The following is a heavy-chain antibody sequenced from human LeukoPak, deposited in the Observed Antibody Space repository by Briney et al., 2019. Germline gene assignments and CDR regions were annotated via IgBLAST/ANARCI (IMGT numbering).Heavy chain of an antibody. CDR1: GFTFSSYS. Sequence: GGSLRLSCAASGFTFSSYSMNWVRQAPGKGLEWVSSISSSSSYIYYADSVKGRFTISRDNAKNSLYLQMNSLRAEDTAVYYCARAHTAMVMAVGYWGQGTLVTVSS. J-gene: IGHJ4*02. CDR2: ISSSSSYI. D-gene: IGHD5-18*01. V-gene: IGHV3-21*01. CDR3: ARAHTAMVMAVGY.